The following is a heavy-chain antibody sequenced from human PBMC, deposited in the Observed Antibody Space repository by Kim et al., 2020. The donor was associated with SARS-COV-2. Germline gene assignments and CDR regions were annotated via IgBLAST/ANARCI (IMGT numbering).Heavy chain of an antibody. J-gene: IGHJ5*02. D-gene: IGHD3-10*01. CDR3: TTELWSSHWFDP. CDR1: GFTFSNAW. CDR2: IKSKTDGGTT. Sequence: GGSLRLSCAASGFTFSNAWMSWVRQAPGKGLEWVGRIKSKTDGGTTDYAAPVKGRFTISRDDSKNTLYLQMNSLKTEDTAVYYCTTELWSSHWFDPWGQGTLVTVSS. V-gene: IGHV3-15*01.